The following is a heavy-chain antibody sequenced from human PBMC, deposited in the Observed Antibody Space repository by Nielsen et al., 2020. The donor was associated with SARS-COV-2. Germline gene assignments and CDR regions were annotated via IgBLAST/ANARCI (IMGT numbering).Heavy chain of an antibody. J-gene: IGHJ5*02. D-gene: IGHD4-11*01. CDR3: ARDSGHTVTTHNWFDP. V-gene: IGHV4-59*01. CDR2: IYYSGST. Sequence: SATLSLTCTVSGGSISSYYWSWIRQPPGKGLEWIGYIYYSGSTNYNPSLKSRVTISVDTSKNQFSLKLSSVTAADTAVYYCARDSGHTVTTHNWFDPWGQGTLVTVSS. CDR1: GGSISSYY.